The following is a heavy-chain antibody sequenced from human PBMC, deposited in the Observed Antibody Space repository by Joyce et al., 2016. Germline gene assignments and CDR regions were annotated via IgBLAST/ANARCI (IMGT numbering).Heavy chain of an antibody. J-gene: IGHJ5*02. CDR1: GFTFSDYA. CDR3: AKAYQYGTGCFYSWAIHDL. Sequence: QVQLVESGGGAVQPGRSLRLSCAASGFTFSDYAMHWIRQAPGKGMEWMAVISPPGTRQYYADSVKGRFTILRDNSKSTLYLQMSGLRAEDTAVYFCAKAYQYGTGCFYSWAIHDLWGQGTLVTVSS. V-gene: IGHV3-30*18. D-gene: IGHD3-10*01. CDR2: ISPPGTRQ.